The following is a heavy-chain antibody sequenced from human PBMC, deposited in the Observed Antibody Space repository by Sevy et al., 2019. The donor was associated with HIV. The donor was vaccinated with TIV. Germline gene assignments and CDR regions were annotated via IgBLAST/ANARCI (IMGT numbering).Heavy chain of an antibody. V-gene: IGHV3-23*01. D-gene: IGHD1-20*01. J-gene: IGHJ4*02. Sequence: GGSLRLSCAASGFTFSLYAVTWVRQAPGEGLEWVSTISVGGGSTYYADSVKGRFTISRDNSKHTLYLQMNSLGAGETAKYFCAKVYKPTSGHYFFDYWGQGTLVTVSS. CDR3: AKVYKPTSGHYFFDY. CDR2: ISVGGGST. CDR1: GFTFSLYA.